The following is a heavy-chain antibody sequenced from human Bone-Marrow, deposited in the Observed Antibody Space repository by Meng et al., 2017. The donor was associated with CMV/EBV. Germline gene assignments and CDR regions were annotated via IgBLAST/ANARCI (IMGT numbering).Heavy chain of an antibody. D-gene: IGHD3-22*01. V-gene: IGHV3-23*01. Sequence: GGSLRLSCAASGFTFSSYAISWVRQAPGKGLEWVSAISGSGGSTYYADSVKGRFTISRDNSKNTLYLQMNSLRAEDTAVYYCARGGSGYYGDDAFDILGQGTMVTVSS. J-gene: IGHJ3*02. CDR2: ISGSGGST. CDR3: ARGGSGYYGDDAFDI. CDR1: GFTFSSYA.